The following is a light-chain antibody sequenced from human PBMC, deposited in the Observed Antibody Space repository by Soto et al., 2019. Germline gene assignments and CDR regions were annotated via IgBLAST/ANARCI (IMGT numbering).Light chain of an antibody. CDR1: RSVSSN. CDR2: GAS. V-gene: IGKV3-15*01. Sequence: EIEMTHSPATLSVSPGERATLSCRASRSVSSNLAWYQQKPGQAPRLLIFGASTRATGIPVRFSGSGSGTELTLTISSLESEDFAVYYCQQYNNWPWTVGQGTKVEIK. CDR3: QQYNNWPWT. J-gene: IGKJ1*01.